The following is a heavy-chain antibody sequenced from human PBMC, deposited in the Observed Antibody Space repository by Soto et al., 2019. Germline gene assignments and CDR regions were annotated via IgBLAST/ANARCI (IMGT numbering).Heavy chain of an antibody. J-gene: IGHJ4*02. CDR1: GFTFNTYA. V-gene: IGHV3-23*01. D-gene: IGHD6-6*01. CDR2: ISGSGGTT. CDR3: AKGGQYSSSPLDY. Sequence: QPGGSLRLSCAASGFTFNTYAMSWVRQAPGKGLEWVSAISGSGGTTYYADSVNGRFTISRDNSKNTLSLQMNSLRAEDTALYYCAKGGQYSSSPLDYWGQGALVTVSS.